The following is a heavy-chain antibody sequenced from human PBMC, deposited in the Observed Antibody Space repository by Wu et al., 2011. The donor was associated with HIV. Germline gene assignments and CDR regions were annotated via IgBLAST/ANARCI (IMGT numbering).Heavy chain of an antibody. J-gene: IGHJ3*02. CDR1: GYTFIGYY. V-gene: IGHV1-46*01. CDR2: INPSGGTT. CDR3: ARATRTACRLVAPSNAFDI. Sequence: VQLVQSGAEVKKPGASVRVSCKASGYTFIGYYMHWARQAPGQGLEWMGIINPSGGTTSYAQNFQGRVTMTRDTSTSTVYMELSSLRSEDTAVYYCARATRTACRLVAPSNAFDIWAKGQSVTVSS. D-gene: IGHD2-2*01.